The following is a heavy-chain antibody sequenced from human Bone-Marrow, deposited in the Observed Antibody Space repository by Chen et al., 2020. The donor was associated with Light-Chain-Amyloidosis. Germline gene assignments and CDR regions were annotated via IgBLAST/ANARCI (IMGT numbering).Heavy chain of an antibody. Sequence: QVVETGGGLIQSGGSLRLSCAASGFTVGTNYMNWVRPAPGKGLEWVSVMYFGGKTFYADSVKGRFTISRDSVKNTIYLQMDSLRVEDTGVYYCARDEGMYSSGYYGLGMDVWGPGTTVVVSS. CDR1: GFTVGTNY. CDR3: ARDEGMYSSGYYGLGMDV. V-gene: IGHV3-53*02. J-gene: IGHJ6*02. CDR2: MYFGGKT. D-gene: IGHD3-3*01.